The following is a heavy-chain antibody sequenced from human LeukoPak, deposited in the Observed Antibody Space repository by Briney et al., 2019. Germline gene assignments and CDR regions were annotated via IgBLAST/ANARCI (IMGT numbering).Heavy chain of an antibody. Sequence: PGGSLRLSCAASGFTVSSNYMSWVRQAPGKGLEWVSAISGSGGSTYYADSVKGRFTISRDNSKNTLYLQMNSLRAEDTAVYYCATVRSRTQSWVTTLDYWGQGTLVTVSS. CDR2: ISGSGGST. V-gene: IGHV3-23*01. CDR1: GFTVSSNY. CDR3: ATVRSRTQSWVTTLDY. J-gene: IGHJ4*02. D-gene: IGHD4-17*01.